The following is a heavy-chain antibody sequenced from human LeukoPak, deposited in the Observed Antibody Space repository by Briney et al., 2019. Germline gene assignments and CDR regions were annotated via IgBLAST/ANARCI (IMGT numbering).Heavy chain of an antibody. CDR2: ITSNGGST. J-gene: IGHJ4*02. V-gene: IGHV3-64D*06. Sequence: GGSLRLSCAASGFTFSTSWMSWVRQAPGKGLKFVSAITSNGGSTYYAESVKGRFTISRDNSKNTLYLQMNSLRAEDTAVYYCVKSGYCNSINCPYDYWGQGTLVTVSS. D-gene: IGHD2-2*01. CDR3: VKSGYCNSINCPYDY. CDR1: GFTFSTSW.